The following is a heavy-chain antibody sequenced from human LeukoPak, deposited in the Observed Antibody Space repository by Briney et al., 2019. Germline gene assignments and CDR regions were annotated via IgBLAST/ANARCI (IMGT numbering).Heavy chain of an antibody. CDR3: AGVDVSNWDHYFGY. Sequence: SETLSLTCAVYGGSFSGYYWSWIRQPPGKGLEWIGEINHSGSTNYNPSLKSRVTISVDTSKNQFSLKLSSVTAADTAVYYCAGVDVSNWDHYFGYWGQGTLVTVSS. D-gene: IGHD7-27*01. CDR2: INHSGST. J-gene: IGHJ4*02. CDR1: GGSFSGYY. V-gene: IGHV4-34*01.